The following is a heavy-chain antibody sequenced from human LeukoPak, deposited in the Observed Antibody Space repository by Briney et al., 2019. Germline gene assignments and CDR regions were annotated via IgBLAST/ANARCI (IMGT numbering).Heavy chain of an antibody. J-gene: IGHJ4*02. CDR2: ISGSGGST. Sequence: GGSLRLSCAASGFTFSSYAMSWVCQAPGKGLEWVSAISGSGGSTYYADSVKGRFTISRDNSKNTLYLQMNSLGAEDTAVYYCANWNDSWGSFDYWGQGTLVTVSS. D-gene: IGHD1-1*01. CDR3: ANWNDSWGSFDY. V-gene: IGHV3-23*01. CDR1: GFTFSSYA.